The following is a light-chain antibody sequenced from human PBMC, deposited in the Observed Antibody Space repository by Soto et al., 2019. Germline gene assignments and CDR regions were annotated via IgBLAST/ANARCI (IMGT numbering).Light chain of an antibody. CDR3: CAYSTSGTHV. CDR1: SSDVGSYDY. V-gene: IGLV2-14*03. Sequence: QPALTQPASVSGSPGQSITFSCTGTSSDVGSYDYVSWHQQHPGKAPKLIIYDVNNRPSGVPSRFSGSKSGNTASLIISGLQTEDEADYYCCAYSTSGTHVFGTG. J-gene: IGLJ1*01. CDR2: DVN.